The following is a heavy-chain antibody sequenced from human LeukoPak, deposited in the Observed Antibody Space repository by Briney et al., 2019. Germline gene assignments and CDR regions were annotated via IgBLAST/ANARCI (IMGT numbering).Heavy chain of an antibody. V-gene: IGHV3-23*01. CDR2: ISGSGGST. CDR1: GFTFSSYA. CDR3: AKGLAGYTYGPYYFDF. J-gene: IGHJ4*02. Sequence: GGSLRLSCAASGFTFSSYAMSWVRQAPGKGLEWVSAISGSGGSTYYADSVKGRFTISRDNSKNTLYLQMNSLRAEDTAVYYCAKGLAGYTYGPYYFDFWGQGTLVTVSS. D-gene: IGHD5-18*01.